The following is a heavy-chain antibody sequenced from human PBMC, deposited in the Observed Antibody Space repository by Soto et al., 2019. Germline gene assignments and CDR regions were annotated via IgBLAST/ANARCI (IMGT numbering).Heavy chain of an antibody. Sequence: PSXTLSLTCTVSGGNMSSGGYYWSWIRQQPGKGLEWIGYIYYSGSTYYNPSLKSRVTISVDTSKNQFSLKLSSVTAADTAVYYCARDLQYSRLFYGMDVWGQGTTVTVSS. J-gene: IGHJ6*02. D-gene: IGHD6-13*01. CDR1: GGNMSSGGYY. V-gene: IGHV4-31*03. CDR3: ARDLQYSRLFYGMDV. CDR2: IYYSGST.